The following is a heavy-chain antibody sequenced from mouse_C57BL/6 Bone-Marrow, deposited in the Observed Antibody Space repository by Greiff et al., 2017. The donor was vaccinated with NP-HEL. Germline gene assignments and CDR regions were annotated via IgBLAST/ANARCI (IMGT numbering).Heavy chain of an antibody. V-gene: IGHV1-64*01. CDR3: AREGPITSVVAPYYFDY. Sequence: QVQLQQPGAELVKPGASVKLSCKASGYTFTSYWMHWVKQRPGQGLEWIGMIHPNSGSTNYNEQFKSKATLTVDKSSSTAYMQLGSLTSEDSAVYYCAREGPITSVVAPYYFDYWGQGTTLTVSS. J-gene: IGHJ2*01. CDR1: GYTFTSYW. D-gene: IGHD1-1*01. CDR2: IHPNSGST.